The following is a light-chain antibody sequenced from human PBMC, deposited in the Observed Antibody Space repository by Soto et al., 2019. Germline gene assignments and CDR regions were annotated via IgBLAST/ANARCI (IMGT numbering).Light chain of an antibody. CDR1: SSDVGGYNY. V-gene: IGLV2-14*01. J-gene: IGLJ3*02. CDR2: EVS. Sequence: QSVLTQPASVSGSPGQSITISCTGTSSDVGGYNYVSWYQQHPGKAPKLMIYEVSNRPSGVSNRFSGSKSGNTASLTISGLQAEDEADYYCSSFTSINTWVFGCGTKVTVL. CDR3: SSFTSINTWV.